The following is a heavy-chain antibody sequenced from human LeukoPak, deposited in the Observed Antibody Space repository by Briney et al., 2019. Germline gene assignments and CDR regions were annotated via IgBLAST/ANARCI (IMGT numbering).Heavy chain of an antibody. CDR3: ARERLVVVAQYYYYGMDV. CDR1: GGSISSYY. Sequence: PSETLSLTCTVSGGSISSYYWSWIRQPAGKGLEWIGRIYTSGSTNYNPSLKSRATMSVDTSKNQFSLKLSSVTAADTAVYYCARERLVVVAQYYYYGMDVWGQGTTVTVSS. J-gene: IGHJ6*02. CDR2: IYTSGST. V-gene: IGHV4-4*07. D-gene: IGHD3-22*01.